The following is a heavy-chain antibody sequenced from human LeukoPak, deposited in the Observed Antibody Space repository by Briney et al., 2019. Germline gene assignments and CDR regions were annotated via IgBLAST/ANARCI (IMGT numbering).Heavy chain of an antibody. Sequence: PGGSLRLSCAASGFTFCVYPMSCVRQAPGGGLEWVSAICGSGGSTYYPDSVKGRFTISRDNSKNTLYLQMNSLRAEDTDVYYCANFNPTPAAGPYYWGQGTLVTVSS. J-gene: IGHJ4*02. CDR3: ANFNPTPAAGPYY. V-gene: IGHV3-23*01. CDR1: GFTFCVYP. CDR2: ICGSGGST. D-gene: IGHD6-13*01.